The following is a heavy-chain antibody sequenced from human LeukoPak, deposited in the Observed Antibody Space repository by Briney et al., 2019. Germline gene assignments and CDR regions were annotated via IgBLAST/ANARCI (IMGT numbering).Heavy chain of an antibody. CDR3: ASSIGYGGYGAPYYFDY. D-gene: IGHD5-12*01. V-gene: IGHV4-31*03. Sequence: SQTLSLTCTVSGGSISSGGYYWSWIRQHPGKGLECIGYIYYSGSTNYNPSLKSRVTISVDTSRNQFSLKLSSVTAADTAVYYCASSIGYGGYGAPYYFDYWGQGTLVTVSS. J-gene: IGHJ4*02. CDR1: GGSISSGGYY. CDR2: IYYSGST.